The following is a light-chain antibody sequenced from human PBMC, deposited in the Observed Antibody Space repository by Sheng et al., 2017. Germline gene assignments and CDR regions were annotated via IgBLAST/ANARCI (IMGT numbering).Light chain of an antibody. V-gene: IGKV1-39*01. CDR1: ENINTN. CDR2: DVF. J-gene: IGKJ4*01. Sequence: DIQMTQSPPSLSASVGDRITITCRASENINTNLNWYQQKPGKAPRLLIYDVFRFTQVGSLQGSVALSLGQISFSASTIYNLKYFATYFCQQGHGTPPLTFGGGTNVELK. CDR3: QQGHGTPPLT.